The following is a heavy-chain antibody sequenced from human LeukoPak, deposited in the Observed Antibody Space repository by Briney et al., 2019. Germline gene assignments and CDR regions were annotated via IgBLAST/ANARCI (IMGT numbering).Heavy chain of an antibody. J-gene: IGHJ4*02. CDR3: ARLNVLNNSVLHHFDR. CDR2: INYSGNT. Sequence: SETLSLTCTVSGGSISDYYWSWIRQPPGTGLEWIAYINYSGNTDYNPSLKSRVTISVDTSKNHFSLKLNSVTAADTAVYYCARLNVLNNSVLHHFDRWGQGTLVTVSS. D-gene: IGHD1/OR15-1a*01. CDR1: GGSISDYY. V-gene: IGHV4-59*08.